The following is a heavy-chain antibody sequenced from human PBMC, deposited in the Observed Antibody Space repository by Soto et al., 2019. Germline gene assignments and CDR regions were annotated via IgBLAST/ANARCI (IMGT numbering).Heavy chain of an antibody. CDR2: IYHSGTN. V-gene: IGHV4-59*01. J-gene: IGHJ6*02. D-gene: IGHD2-15*01. CDR3: ARSSQGLDV. Sequence: PLPWTVVDGSSRTYYWGWIRQPPGKGLEWIGYIYHSGTNNSNPSLKSRVTISVDTSKNQFSLKLSSVTAAVQAVYVCARSSQGLDVWRQGTTVPVSS. CDR1: DGSSRTYY.